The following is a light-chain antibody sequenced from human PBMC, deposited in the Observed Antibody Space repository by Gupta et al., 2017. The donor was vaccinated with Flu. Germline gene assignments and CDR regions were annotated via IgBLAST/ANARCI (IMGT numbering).Light chain of an antibody. CDR1: VLAKKY. V-gene: IGLV3-27*01. Sequence: ARITCSGDVLAKKYARWFQQKPGQAPVLVIYKDSERPSGIPERFSGSSSGTTVTLTISGAQVEDEADYYCYPAVPVLGGGTKLTVL. CDR2: KDS. J-gene: IGLJ2*01. CDR3: YPAVPV.